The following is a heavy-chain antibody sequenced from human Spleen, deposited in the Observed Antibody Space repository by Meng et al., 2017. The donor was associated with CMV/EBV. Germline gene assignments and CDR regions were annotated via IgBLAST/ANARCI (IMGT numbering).Heavy chain of an antibody. D-gene: IGHD2-15*01. CDR1: GFTIGSFA. CDR3: ARVSSGRLGWFDP. CDR2: ISYDGDNR. J-gene: IGHJ5*02. V-gene: IGHV3-30-3*01. Sequence: GGSLRLSCAASGFTIGSFAMDWVRQAPGKGLEWVAGISYDGDNRRYADSVKGRFTISRDDSKNTVSLQMRSLRVEDTAVYYCARVSSGRLGWFDPWGQGTLVTVSS.